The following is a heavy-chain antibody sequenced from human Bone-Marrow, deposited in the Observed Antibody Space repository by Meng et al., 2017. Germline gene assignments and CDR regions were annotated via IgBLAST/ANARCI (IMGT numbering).Heavy chain of an antibody. CDR2: IWYDGSNK. CDR3: ARAIVGATIRPRAYGMDV. CDR1: GFTFSSYG. V-gene: IGHV3-33*01. Sequence: GGSLRLSCAASGFTFSSYGMHWVRQAPGKGLEWVAVIWYDGSNKYYADSVKGRFTISRDNSKNTLYLQMNSLRAEDTAVYYCARAIVGATIRPRAYGMDVWGQGTTVTVSS. D-gene: IGHD1-26*01. J-gene: IGHJ6*02.